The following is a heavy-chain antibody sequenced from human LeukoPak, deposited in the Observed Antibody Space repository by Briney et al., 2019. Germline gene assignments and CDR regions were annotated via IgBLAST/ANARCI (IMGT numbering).Heavy chain of an antibody. J-gene: IGHJ4*02. D-gene: IGHD3-3*01. Sequence: ASVKVSCKVSGYTLTELSMHWVRQAPGKGLEWMGGFDPEDGETIYAQKFQGRVTITRNTSISTAYMELSSLRSEDTAVYYCARGSTHYTYYDFWSGYYGPLYYFDYWGQGTLVTVSS. V-gene: IGHV1-24*01. CDR2: FDPEDGET. CDR1: GYTLTELS. CDR3: ARGSTHYTYYDFWSGYYGPLYYFDY.